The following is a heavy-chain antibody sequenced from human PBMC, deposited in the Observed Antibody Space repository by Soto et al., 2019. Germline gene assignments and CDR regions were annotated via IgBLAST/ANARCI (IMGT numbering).Heavy chain of an antibody. CDR3: ARTPLTTTYYYYGMDV. CDR2: IWYDGSNK. Sequence: GGSLSLSCAASGFTFSSYGMHWVRQAPGKGLEWVAVIWYDGSNKYYADSVKGRFTISRDNSKNTLYLQMNSLRAEDTAVYYCARTPLTTTYYYYGMDVWGQGTTVTVSS. D-gene: IGHD4-4*01. J-gene: IGHJ6*02. V-gene: IGHV3-33*01. CDR1: GFTFSSYG.